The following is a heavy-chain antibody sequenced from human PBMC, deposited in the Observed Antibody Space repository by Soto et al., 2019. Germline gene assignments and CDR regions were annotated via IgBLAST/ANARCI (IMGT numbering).Heavy chain of an antibody. CDR1: GFSFSNYA. CDR2: IWYDGSNK. Sequence: GCLLPACSASGFSFSNYAMHWVRQAPGKGLEWVAVIWYDGSNKYYADSVKGRFTISKDNSQTTVYLQMNSLRAEDSAVYYCTRDPYGGSRYYFDSWGQGTLVTVYS. J-gene: IGHJ4*02. D-gene: IGHD1-26*01. CDR3: TRDPYGGSRYYFDS. V-gene: IGHV3-33*01.